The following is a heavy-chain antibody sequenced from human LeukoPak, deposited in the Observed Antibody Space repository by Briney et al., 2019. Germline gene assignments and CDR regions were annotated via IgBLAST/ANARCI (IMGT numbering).Heavy chain of an antibody. J-gene: IGHJ3*02. CDR3: ARVVGTGDAFDI. CDR1: GYTFTGHY. CDR2: INPNSGDT. Sequence: ASVKVSCKASGYTFTGHYLHWVRPAPGQGLEWMGWINPNSGDTNPAQKFQGRVTMTRDTSISTAYMELTSLRPDDTAVYFCARVVGTGDAFDIWGQGTMVTVSS. V-gene: IGHV1-2*02. D-gene: IGHD2-21*02.